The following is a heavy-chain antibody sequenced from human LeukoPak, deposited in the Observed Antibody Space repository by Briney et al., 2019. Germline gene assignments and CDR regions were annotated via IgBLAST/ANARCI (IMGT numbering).Heavy chain of an antibody. V-gene: IGHV3-7*03. CDR2: IKQDGSEK. D-gene: IGHD3-22*01. Sequence: GGSLRLSCAASGFTVSGHPMSWVRQAPGKGLEWVANIKQDGSEKYCVDSVKGRFTISRDNAKNSLYLQMNSLRAEDTAVYYCAREMMGYDSSGYYRYYFDYWGQGTLVTVSS. CDR1: GFTVSGHP. CDR3: AREMMGYDSSGYYRYYFDY. J-gene: IGHJ4*02.